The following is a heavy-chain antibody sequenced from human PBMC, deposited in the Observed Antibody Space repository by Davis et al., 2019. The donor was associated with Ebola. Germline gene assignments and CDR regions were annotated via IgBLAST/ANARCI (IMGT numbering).Heavy chain of an antibody. D-gene: IGHD2-15*01. CDR1: GFTFSSYW. J-gene: IGHJ5*02. V-gene: IGHV3-7*03. CDR3: ARDSGGSLLGRYNWFDP. Sequence: GESLKISCAASGFTFSSYWMSWVRQAPGKGLEWVANIKQDGSEKYYVDSVKGRFTISRDNAKNSLYQQMNSLRAEDTAVYYCARDSGGSLLGRYNWFDPWGQGTLVTVSS. CDR2: IKQDGSEK.